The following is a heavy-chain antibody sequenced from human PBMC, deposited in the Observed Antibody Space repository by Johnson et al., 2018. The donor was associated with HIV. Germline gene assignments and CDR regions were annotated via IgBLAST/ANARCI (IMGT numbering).Heavy chain of an antibody. CDR1: GFTVSSNY. D-gene: IGHD3-22*01. V-gene: IGHV3-53*01. J-gene: IGHJ3*02. CDR2: ISSGGST. Sequence: VQLVESGGGLIQPGGSLRLSCAASGFTVSSNYMSWVRQAPGNGLEWVSVISSGGSTYYADSVEGRFTISRDNSKNTLYLQMDSLKTEDTAVYYCTTDHPTMIVVFNAFDIWGQGTMVIVSS. CDR3: TTDHPTMIVVFNAFDI.